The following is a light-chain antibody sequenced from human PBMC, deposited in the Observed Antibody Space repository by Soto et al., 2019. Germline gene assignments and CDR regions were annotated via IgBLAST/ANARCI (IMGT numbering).Light chain of an antibody. CDR1: SSDVGGYNY. CDR3: TYYTSSSTLG. J-gene: IGLJ1*01. V-gene: IGLV2-14*01. Sequence: QSALTQPASVSGSPGQSITISCTGTSSDVGGYNYVSWYQQHPGKAPKLMIYEVSNRPSGVSNRFSGSKSGNTASLTISGVTAEGEGDYYPTYYTSSSTLGFGTGTKRTVL. CDR2: EVS.